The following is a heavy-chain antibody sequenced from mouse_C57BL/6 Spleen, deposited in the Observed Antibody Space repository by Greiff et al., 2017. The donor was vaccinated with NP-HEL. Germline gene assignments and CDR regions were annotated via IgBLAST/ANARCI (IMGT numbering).Heavy chain of an antibody. D-gene: IGHD1-1*01. CDR3: ATLSSSYDWYFDV. Sequence: VKLMESGPGLVQPSQSLSITCTVSGFSLTSYGVHWVRQSPGKGLEWLGVIWRGGSTDYNAAFMSRLSITKDNSKSQVFFKMNSLQADDTAIYYCATLSSSYDWYFDVWGTGTTVTVSS. CDR1: GFSLTSYG. J-gene: IGHJ1*03. V-gene: IGHV2-5*01. CDR2: IWRGGST.